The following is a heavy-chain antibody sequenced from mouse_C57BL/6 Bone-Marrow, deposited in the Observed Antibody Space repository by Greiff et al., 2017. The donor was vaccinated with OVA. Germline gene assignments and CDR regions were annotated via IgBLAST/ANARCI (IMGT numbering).Heavy chain of an antibody. V-gene: IGHV1-4*01. CDR3: ARSLLRFPWFAY. J-gene: IGHJ3*01. D-gene: IGHD1-2*01. CDR2: INPSSGYT. Sequence: LQESGAELARPGASVKMSCKASGYTFTSYTMHWVKQRPGQGLEWIGYINPSSGYTKYNQKFKDKATLTADKSSSTAYMQLSSLTSEDSAVYYCARSLLRFPWFAYWGQGTLVTVSA. CDR1: GYTFTSYT.